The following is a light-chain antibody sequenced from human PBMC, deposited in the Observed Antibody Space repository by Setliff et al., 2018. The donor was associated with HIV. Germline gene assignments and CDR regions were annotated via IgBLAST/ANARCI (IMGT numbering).Light chain of an antibody. CDR2: GVR. CDR1: SSDVGGYNH. V-gene: IGLV2-14*03. J-gene: IGLJ1*01. Sequence: QSALAQPASVSGSPGQSITISCTGTSSDVGGYNHVPWYQQHPGKAPKLIIYGVRNRPSGVSERFSDSKSGNTASLTISGLQAEDEADYYCSSYAITNSLPFGTGTKVTVL. CDR3: SSYAITNSLP.